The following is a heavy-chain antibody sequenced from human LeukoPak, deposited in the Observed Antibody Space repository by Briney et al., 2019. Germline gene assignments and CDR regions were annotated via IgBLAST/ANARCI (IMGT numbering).Heavy chain of an antibody. D-gene: IGHD1-26*01. V-gene: IGHV5-51*01. Sequence: GESLKISCKGSGYSYTSYWIGLVRQMPGKDLEWMGIIYPGDSDTRYSPSFQGQVSISADKYISTAYLQWSSLKASDTAMYYCARHESYSNWFDPCAHGTLVTVSS. CDR3: ARHESYSNWFDP. CDR1: GYSYTSYW. CDR2: IYPGDSDT. J-gene: IGHJ5*02.